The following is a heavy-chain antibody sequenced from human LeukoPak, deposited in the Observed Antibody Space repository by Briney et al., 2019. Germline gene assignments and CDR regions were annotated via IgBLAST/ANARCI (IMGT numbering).Heavy chain of an antibody. Sequence: ASVKVSCKASGYTFTSYGISWVRQAPGQGLEWMGWISAYNGNTNYAQKLQGRVTMTTDTSTSTAYMELRSLRSDDTAVYYCAGPQDTAMVEAPYDYWGQGTLVTVSS. CDR2: ISAYNGNT. CDR3: AGPQDTAMVEAPYDY. CDR1: GYTFTSYG. D-gene: IGHD5-18*01. J-gene: IGHJ4*02. V-gene: IGHV1-18*01.